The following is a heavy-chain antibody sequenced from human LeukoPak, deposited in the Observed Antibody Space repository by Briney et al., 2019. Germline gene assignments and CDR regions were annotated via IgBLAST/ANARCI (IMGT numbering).Heavy chain of an antibody. CDR2: INHSGST. Sequence: SETLSPTCAVYGGSFSGYYWSWIRQPPGKGLEWIGEINHSGSTNYNPSLKSRVTISVDTSKNQFSLKLSSVTAADTAVYYCARAGYSYGLHYYYYGMDVWGQGTTVTVSS. V-gene: IGHV4-34*01. J-gene: IGHJ6*02. D-gene: IGHD5-18*01. CDR3: ARAGYSYGLHYYYYGMDV. CDR1: GGSFSGYY.